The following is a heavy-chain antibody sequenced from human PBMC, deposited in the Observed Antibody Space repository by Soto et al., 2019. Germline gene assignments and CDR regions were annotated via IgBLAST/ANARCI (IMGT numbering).Heavy chain of an antibody. J-gene: IGHJ4*02. CDR2: ITSSSTTI. V-gene: IGHV3-48*01. CDR1: GFTLSSYS. CDR3: ARDPGGCTGGSCYSWYFDY. Sequence: GGSLRLSCAASGFTLSSYSMNWVCQAPGKGLEWVSYITSSSTTIYYADSVKGRFIISRDNAKNSLYLQMNSLRAEDTAVYYCARDPGGCTGGSCYSWYFDYWGEGTLVTVSS. D-gene: IGHD2-15*01.